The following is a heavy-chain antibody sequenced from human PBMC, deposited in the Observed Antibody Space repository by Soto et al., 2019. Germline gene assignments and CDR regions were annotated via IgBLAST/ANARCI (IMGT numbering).Heavy chain of an antibody. D-gene: IGHD3-22*01. CDR3: ARDSPSSGLLGTNY. Sequence: QVQLVQSGAEVKKPGASVKVFCKASGYTFTNHGISWVRQAPGHGLEWMGWVSAYTGETKYAQSLQGRVTMTTDTSTNTAYMELTSLSSDDTAVFSCARDSPSSGLLGTNYWGQSTLVTVSS. CDR2: VSAYTGET. V-gene: IGHV1-18*01. J-gene: IGHJ4*02. CDR1: GYTFTNHG.